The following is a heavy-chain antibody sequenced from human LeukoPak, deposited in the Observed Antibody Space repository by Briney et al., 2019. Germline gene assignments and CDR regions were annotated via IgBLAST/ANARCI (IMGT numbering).Heavy chain of an antibody. J-gene: IGHJ4*02. CDR3: ARDRGCSGGSCYDILGY. Sequence: GGSLRLSCAASGFTFSSYAMSWVRQAPGKGLEWVSAISGSGGSTYYADSVKGRFTISRDNSKNTLYLQMNSLRAEDTAVYYCARDRGCSGGSCYDILGYWGQGTLVTVSS. V-gene: IGHV3-23*01. CDR1: GFTFSSYA. D-gene: IGHD2-15*01. CDR2: ISGSGGST.